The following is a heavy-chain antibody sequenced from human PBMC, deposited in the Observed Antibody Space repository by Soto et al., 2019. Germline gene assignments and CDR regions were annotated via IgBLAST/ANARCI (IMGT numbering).Heavy chain of an antibody. CDR3: AREAGYCSRTSCSRRAFDL. D-gene: IGHD2-2*01. V-gene: IGHV3-74*01. CDR2: VNTDGATT. CDR1: GFTFSSHW. Sequence: EVELVESGGDLVQPGGSLRLSCAASGFTFSSHWMHWVRQVPGKGLVWIGRVNTDGATTSYADAVKGRFTISRDNAKNTVFFLLMDCLTAEDTSTYYCAREAGYCSRTSCSRRAFDLWGQGTMVTVS. J-gene: IGHJ3*01.